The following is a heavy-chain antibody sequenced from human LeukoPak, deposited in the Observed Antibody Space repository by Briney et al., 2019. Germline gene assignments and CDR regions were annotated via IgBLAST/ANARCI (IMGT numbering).Heavy chain of an antibody. V-gene: IGHV1-46*01. CDR2: INPSGGST. CDR1: GYTFSSYY. CDR3: ARGMYSSSWYGNAYYYYYYMDV. D-gene: IGHD6-13*01. Sequence: ASVKVSCKASGYTFSSYYMHWVRQAPGQGLEWMGMINPSGGSTFYAQKFQGRVTMTSDTSTSTIYMDLRSLRSEDTAVYYCARGMYSSSWYGNAYYYYYYMDVWGKGTTVTISS. J-gene: IGHJ6*03.